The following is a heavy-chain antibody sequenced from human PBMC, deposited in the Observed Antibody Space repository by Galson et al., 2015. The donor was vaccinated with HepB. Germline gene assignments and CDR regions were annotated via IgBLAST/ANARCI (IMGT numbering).Heavy chain of an antibody. CDR3: ATSRTYGTDV. J-gene: IGHJ6*02. CDR2: IYHSGST. CDR1: GGSFSGHY. V-gene: IGHV4-34*01. Sequence: ETLSLTCAVYGGSFSGHYWTWIRQPPGKGLEWIGNIYHSGSTYYSPTLKSRVTISVDTSKNQFSLKMSSVTAADTAVYYCATSRTYGTDVWGQGTTVIVSS.